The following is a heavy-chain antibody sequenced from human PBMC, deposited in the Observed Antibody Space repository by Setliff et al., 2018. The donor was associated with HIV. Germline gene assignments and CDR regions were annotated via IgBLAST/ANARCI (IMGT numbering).Heavy chain of an antibody. CDR1: GYSISSAYY. J-gene: IGHJ3*02. V-gene: IGHV4-38-2*02. Sequence: SETLSLTCTVSGYSISSAYYWGWIRQPPGKGLEWIGGFYQSGSTYSNPSLESRVTISVDTSKNQFSLKLRSVTAADTAVYYCARSPNYYDSSGSNPNAFDIWGQGTMVTVSS. D-gene: IGHD3-22*01. CDR2: FYQSGST. CDR3: ARSPNYYDSSGSNPNAFDI.